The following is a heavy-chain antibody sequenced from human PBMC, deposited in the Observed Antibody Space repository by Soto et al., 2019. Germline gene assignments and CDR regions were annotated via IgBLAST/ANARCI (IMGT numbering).Heavy chain of an antibody. CDR3: ARGGLAARKGRWFDP. J-gene: IGHJ5*02. CDR2: IHYSGST. D-gene: IGHD6-6*01. V-gene: IGHV4-59*01. Sequence: QVQLQESGPGLVKPSETLSLTCTVSGGSINSYYWGWIRQPPGKGLEWIGYIHYSGSTNYNPSLKCRVTISVDTPKNQFSLKVNSMTAADTAVYYCARGGLAARKGRWFDPWGQGTLVTVSS. CDR1: GGSINSYY.